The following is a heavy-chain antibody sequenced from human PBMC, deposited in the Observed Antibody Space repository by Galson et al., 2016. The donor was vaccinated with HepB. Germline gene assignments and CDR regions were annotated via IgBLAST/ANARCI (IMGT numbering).Heavy chain of an antibody. Sequence: SVKVSCKASGGTFSSYAISWVRQAPGQGLEGMGGIIPIFGTANYAQKFQGRVTITADESTSTAYMELSSLRSEDTAVYYCARDLYCGGDCYLVYWGQGTLVTVSS. V-gene: IGHV1-69*13. CDR1: GGTFSSYA. J-gene: IGHJ4*02. D-gene: IGHD2-21*02. CDR2: IIPIFGTA. CDR3: ARDLYCGGDCYLVY.